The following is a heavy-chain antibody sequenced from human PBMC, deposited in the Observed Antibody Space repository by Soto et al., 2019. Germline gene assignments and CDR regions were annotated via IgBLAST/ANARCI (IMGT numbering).Heavy chain of an antibody. CDR2: ITSDGGST. CDR1: GFTFSVYA. D-gene: IGHD2-15*01. J-gene: IGHJ4*02. V-gene: IGHV3-64*02. Sequence: GGSLRLSCAASGFTFSVYAMHWVRQASGKGLEYVSAITSDGGSTFYAESVKGRFTISRDNSRNTLYLQMGSLRAEDMAVYYCARIFHHSGGNYYDYWGQGALVTVSS. CDR3: ARIFHHSGGNYYDY.